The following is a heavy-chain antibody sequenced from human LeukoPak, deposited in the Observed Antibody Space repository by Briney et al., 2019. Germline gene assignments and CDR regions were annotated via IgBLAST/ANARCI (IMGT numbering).Heavy chain of an antibody. CDR3: ARPYYYDMYYFDY. V-gene: IGHV4-39*01. CDR2: IYYSGST. J-gene: IGHJ4*02. CDR1: GGSISCSIYD. Sequence: SETLSLTCTVSGGSISCSIYDRGRCRRPPVKGLEWIGSIYYSGSTYYNPSLKSRVTISVDPSQNQFSLKLSSVTAADTAVYYCARPYYYDMYYFDYWGQGTLVTVS. D-gene: IGHD3-22*01.